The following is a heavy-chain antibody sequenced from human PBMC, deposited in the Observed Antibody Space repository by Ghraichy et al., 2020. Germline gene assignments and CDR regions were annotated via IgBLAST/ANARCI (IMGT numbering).Heavy chain of an antibody. V-gene: IGHV3-53*01. J-gene: IGHJ4*02. D-gene: IGHD3-22*01. CDR3: VRSYYHDSSGYPGGYFDY. Sequence: LSLTCAASGFIVSSNYMSWVRQAPGKGLEWVSVIYSGGSTYYADSVKGRFTISRDNSKNTLYLQMNSLRAEDTAVYYCVRSYYHDSSGYPGGYFDYWGQGTLVTVSS. CDR1: GFIVSSNY. CDR2: IYSGGST.